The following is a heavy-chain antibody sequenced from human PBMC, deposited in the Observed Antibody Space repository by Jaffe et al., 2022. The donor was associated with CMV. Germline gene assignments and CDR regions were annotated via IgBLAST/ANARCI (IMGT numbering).Heavy chain of an antibody. D-gene: IGHD5-18*01. Sequence: QVQLVESGGGVVQPGRSLRLSCAASGFTFSSYGMHWVRQAPGKGLEWVAVIWYDGSNKYYADSVKGRFTISRDNSKNTLYLQMNSLRAEDTAVYYCARDWRELDTAMVTDYWGQGTLVTVSS. CDR2: IWYDGSNK. CDR3: ARDWRELDTAMVTDY. CDR1: GFTFSSYG. V-gene: IGHV3-33*01. J-gene: IGHJ4*02.